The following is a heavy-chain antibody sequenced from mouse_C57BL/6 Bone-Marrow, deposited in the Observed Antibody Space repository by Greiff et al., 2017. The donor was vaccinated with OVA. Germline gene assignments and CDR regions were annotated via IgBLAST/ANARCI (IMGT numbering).Heavy chain of an antibody. J-gene: IGHJ4*01. CDR3: AKRGYGSKVGAMDY. CDR2: IWRGGST. CDR1: GFSLTSYG. Sequence: QVQLKESGPGLVQPSQSLSITCTVSGFSLTSYGVHWVRQSPGKGLEWLGVIWRGGSTDYNAAFMSRLSITKDNSKSQVFFKMNSLQADDTAIYYCAKRGYGSKVGAMDYWGQGTSVTVSS. V-gene: IGHV2-5*01. D-gene: IGHD1-1*01.